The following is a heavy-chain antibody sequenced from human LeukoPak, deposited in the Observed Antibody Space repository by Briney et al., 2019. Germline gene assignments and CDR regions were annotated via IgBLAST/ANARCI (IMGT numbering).Heavy chain of an antibody. CDR2: IKGGGGDP. CDR3: AQGGHDYNPFYC. D-gene: IGHD4-11*01. V-gene: IGHV3-23*01. Sequence: PGGSLRLSCAGSGFTFSTKAMGWVRQAPGEGLEWVSSIKGGGGDPFYADSVRGRFTTSRDKSKNTLYLQLNSLRAEDTAVYFCAQGGHDYNPFYCWGQGTLVTVSS. J-gene: IGHJ4*02. CDR1: GFTFSTKA.